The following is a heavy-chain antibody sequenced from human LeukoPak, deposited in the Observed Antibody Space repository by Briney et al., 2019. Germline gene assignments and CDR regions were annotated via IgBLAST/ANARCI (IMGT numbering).Heavy chain of an antibody. Sequence: PGGSLRLSCAASGFTFSSYDMSWVRQPPGKGLEWIGSIYYSGSTYYNPSLKSRVTISVETSKNQFSLKLSSVTVADTAVYYCARQGYRAGGATNWFDPWGQGTLVTVSS. CDR1: GFTFSSYD. D-gene: IGHD3-16*02. V-gene: IGHV4-39*01. CDR3: ARQGYRAGGATNWFDP. CDR2: IYYSGST. J-gene: IGHJ5*02.